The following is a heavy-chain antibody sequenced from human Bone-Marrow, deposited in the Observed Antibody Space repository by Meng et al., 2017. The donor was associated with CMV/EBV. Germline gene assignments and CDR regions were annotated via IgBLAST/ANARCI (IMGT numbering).Heavy chain of an antibody. CDR1: GFTFSSYE. V-gene: IGHV3-21*01. Sequence: GESLKISCAASGFTFSSYEMNWVRQAPGKGLEWVSSISTSSSYIYYGDSVKGRFTISRDNAKNSLYLQMNSLRAEDTAVYYCARNPGTDAFDIWGQGTMVTVSS. CDR2: ISTSSSYI. D-gene: IGHD3-10*01. J-gene: IGHJ3*02. CDR3: ARNPGTDAFDI.